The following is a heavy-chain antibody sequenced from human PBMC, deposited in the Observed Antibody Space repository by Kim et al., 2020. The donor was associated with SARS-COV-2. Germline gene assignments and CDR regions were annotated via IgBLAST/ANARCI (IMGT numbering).Heavy chain of an antibody. CDR3: VRADPSSSTGWYVDY. CDR1: GFTFSSSW. J-gene: IGHJ4*02. CDR2: INGDASSA. V-gene: IGHV3-74*01. Sequence: GGSLRLSCAASGFTFSSSWMHWVRQAPGKGLVWVSRINGDASSATYAASVKGRFTISRDNAKNTLFLQINSLGAEDTAVYYCVRADPSSSTGWYVDYWGQGTLVTVSS. D-gene: IGHD6-19*01.